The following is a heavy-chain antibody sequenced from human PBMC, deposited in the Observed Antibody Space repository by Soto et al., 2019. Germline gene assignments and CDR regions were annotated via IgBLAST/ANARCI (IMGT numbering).Heavy chain of an antibody. V-gene: IGHV5-51*01. Sequence: GESLKISCKGSGYSFTSYWIGWVRQLPGKGLEWMGIIYPGDSDTRYSPSFQGQVTISADKSISTAYLQWSSLKASDTPMYYCARQSPVGSIAVAGSLYFGYWGQGTLVTVSS. D-gene: IGHD6-19*01. CDR1: GYSFTSYW. CDR3: ARQSPVGSIAVAGSLYFGY. CDR2: IYPGDSDT. J-gene: IGHJ4*02.